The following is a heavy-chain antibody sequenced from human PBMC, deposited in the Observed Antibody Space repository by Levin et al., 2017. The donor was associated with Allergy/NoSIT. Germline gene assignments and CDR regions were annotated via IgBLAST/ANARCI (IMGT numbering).Heavy chain of an antibody. V-gene: IGHV3-23*01. CDR2: MSGVNDAT. CDR1: GFTFSNYG. J-gene: IGHJ4*02. CDR3: TKGVFDS. Sequence: GGPLRLSCVASGFTFSNYGMNWVRRAPGKGLEWVSLMSGVNDATFYADSVKGRFTISRDNSRNSLYLQMNSLRAEDTAVYYCTKGVFDSWGQGTLVTVSA.